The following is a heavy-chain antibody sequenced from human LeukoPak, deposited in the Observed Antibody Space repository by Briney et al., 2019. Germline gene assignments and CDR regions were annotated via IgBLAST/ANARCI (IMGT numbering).Heavy chain of an antibody. J-gene: IGHJ4*02. CDR2: MNPNSGNT. D-gene: IGHD5-12*01. V-gene: IGHV1-8*02. CDR1: GYSFTGYA. Sequence: GASVKVSCKASGYSFTGYAMNWVRQAPGQGLEWMGWMNPNSGNTGYAQKFQGRVTMTRNTSISTAYMELSSLRSEDTAVYYCARGRGYSGYDFGYWGQGTLVTVSS. CDR3: ARGRGYSGYDFGY.